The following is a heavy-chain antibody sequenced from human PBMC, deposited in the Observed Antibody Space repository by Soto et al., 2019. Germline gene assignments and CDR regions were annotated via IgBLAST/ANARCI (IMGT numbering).Heavy chain of an antibody. Sequence: EPLSLSCNDSGGCMSRYYWSWIRQPPGKGLEWIGYIHYSGSTKYNPSLKSRVTISVDTSKNQFSLKLTSVTAADTAVYFCARVPAVASTIPSLWFDPWGQGTLVTVSS. D-gene: IGHD6-19*01. CDR2: IHYSGST. V-gene: IGHV4-59*01. J-gene: IGHJ5*02. CDR3: ARVPAVASTIPSLWFDP. CDR1: GGCMSRYY.